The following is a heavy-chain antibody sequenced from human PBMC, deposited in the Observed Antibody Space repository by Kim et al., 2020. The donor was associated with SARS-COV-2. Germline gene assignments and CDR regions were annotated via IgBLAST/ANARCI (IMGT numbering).Heavy chain of an antibody. CDR3: ARGPITRGNFDY. Sequence: NFNPSLKSRVTISVDASKNQFSLRLSSVTAADTAVYYCARGPITRGNFDYWGQGTLVTVSS. V-gene: IGHV4-59*09. D-gene: IGHD3-16*01. J-gene: IGHJ4*02.